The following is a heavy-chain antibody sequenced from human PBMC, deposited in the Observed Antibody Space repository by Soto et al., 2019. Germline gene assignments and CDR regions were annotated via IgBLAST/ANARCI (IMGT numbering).Heavy chain of an antibody. V-gene: IGHV5-51*01. D-gene: IGHD3-10*01. Sequence: GASLKISCKGSGYSFTSYWIGWVRQMPGKGLEWMGIIYPGDSDTRYSPSFQGQVTISANKSISTAYLQWSSLKASDSAMYYCASGVRGVMGRYYCIYGMDVWGQGTTVAVSS. CDR3: ASGVRGVMGRYYCIYGMDV. J-gene: IGHJ6*02. CDR2: IYPGDSDT. CDR1: GYSFTSYW.